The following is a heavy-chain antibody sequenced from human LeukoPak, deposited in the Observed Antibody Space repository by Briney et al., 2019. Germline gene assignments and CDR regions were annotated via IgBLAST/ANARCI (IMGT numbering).Heavy chain of an antibody. J-gene: IGHJ4*02. Sequence: SETLSLTCAVYGGSFSGYYWSWIRQPPGKGLEWIGEINHSGSTNYNPSLKSRVTISVDTSKNQFSLKLISVTAADTAVYYCARGRGAARPYYFDYWGQGTLVTVSS. V-gene: IGHV4-34*01. CDR3: ARGRGAARPYYFDY. CDR2: INHSGST. CDR1: GGSFSGYY. D-gene: IGHD6-6*01.